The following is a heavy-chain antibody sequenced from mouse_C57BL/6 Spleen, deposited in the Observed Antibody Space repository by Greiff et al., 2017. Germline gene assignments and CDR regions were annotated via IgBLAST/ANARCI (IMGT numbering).Heavy chain of an antibody. CDR3: ATDGYYEWYFDV. D-gene: IGHD2-3*01. CDR2: ISSGSSTN. Sequence: EVKVEESGGGLVKPGGSLKLSCAASGFTFSDYGMHWVRQAPEKGLEWVAYISSGSSTNYYADTVKGRFTLSRDNAKNTLFLQMTSLRSEDTAVYYCATDGYYEWYFDVWGTGTTVTVSS. CDR1: GFTFSDYG. V-gene: IGHV5-17*01. J-gene: IGHJ1*03.